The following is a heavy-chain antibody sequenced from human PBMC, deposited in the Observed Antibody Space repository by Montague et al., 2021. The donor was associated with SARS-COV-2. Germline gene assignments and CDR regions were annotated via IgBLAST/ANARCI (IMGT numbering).Heavy chain of an antibody. J-gene: IGHJ3*01. CDR2: IYPGDSDT. V-gene: IGHV5-51*01. Sequence: QSGAEVKKSGESLKISCKGSGYSFTSYWIGWVRQMPGKGLEWMGIIYPGDSDTGYSPSFQGQVTISADKSISTAYLQWSSLKASDTAMYYCARRRGLEGYYYNSGSYAFDVWGQGTMVTVSS. CDR1: GYSFTSYW. D-gene: IGHD3-10*01. CDR3: ARRRGLEGYYYNSGSYAFDV.